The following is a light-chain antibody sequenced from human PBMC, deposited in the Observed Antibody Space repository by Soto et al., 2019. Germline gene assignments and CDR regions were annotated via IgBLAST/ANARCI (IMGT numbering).Light chain of an antibody. Sequence: EIVLTQSPGTLSLSPGKRATLSCRASQSVSSSYLGWYQQKPGQTPRLLIFGASSRATGIPDRFSGSGSGTDFTLTISRLEPEDFAVYFCQHYGSSPRTFGQGTKVEIK. CDR1: QSVSSSY. CDR3: QHYGSSPRT. V-gene: IGKV3-20*01. J-gene: IGKJ1*01. CDR2: GAS.